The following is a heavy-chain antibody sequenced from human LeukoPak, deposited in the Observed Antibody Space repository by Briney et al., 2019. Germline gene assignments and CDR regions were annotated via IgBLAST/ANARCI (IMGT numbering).Heavy chain of an antibody. Sequence: PSQTLSLTCTVSGGSITSGGYYWSWVRQPPGKGLEWIGEIYHSGSTNYNPSLKSRVTISVDKSKNQFSLKLSSVTAADTAVYYCATVSAFFYDSGSYYTFDYWGQGTLVTVSS. D-gene: IGHD3-10*01. J-gene: IGHJ4*02. CDR2: IYHSGST. V-gene: IGHV4-30-2*01. CDR1: GGSITSGGYY. CDR3: ATVSAFFYDSGSYYTFDY.